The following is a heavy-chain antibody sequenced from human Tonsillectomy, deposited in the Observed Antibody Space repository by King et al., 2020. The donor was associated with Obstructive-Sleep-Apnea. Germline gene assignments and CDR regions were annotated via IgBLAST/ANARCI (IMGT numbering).Heavy chain of an antibody. Sequence: VQLVESGGGVVQPGRSLRLSCAASGFTFSSYTLHWVRQAPGKGLEWVAVISYDGSNKYYADSVKGRFTISRDNSKNTLYVQMNSLRAEDTAVYHCAREISPSTVNRYYYYYGMDVWGQGTTVTVSS. D-gene: IGHD4-11*01. CDR3: AREISPSTVNRYYYYYGMDV. CDR1: GFTFSSYT. J-gene: IGHJ6*02. V-gene: IGHV3-30*04. CDR2: ISYDGSNK.